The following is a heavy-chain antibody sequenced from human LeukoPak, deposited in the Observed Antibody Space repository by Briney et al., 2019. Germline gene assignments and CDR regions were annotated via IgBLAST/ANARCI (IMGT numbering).Heavy chain of an antibody. CDR1: GYTFTSYG. Sequence: GASVKVSCKASGYTFTSYGISWVRQAPGQGLEWMGWISAYNGNTNYAQKLQGRVTMTTDTSTSTAYMELRSLRSDDTAVYYCARDSLRYGVITKNFDYWGQGTLVTVSS. CDR2: ISAYNGNT. D-gene: IGHD3-22*01. CDR3: ARDSLRYGVITKNFDY. J-gene: IGHJ4*02. V-gene: IGHV1-18*01.